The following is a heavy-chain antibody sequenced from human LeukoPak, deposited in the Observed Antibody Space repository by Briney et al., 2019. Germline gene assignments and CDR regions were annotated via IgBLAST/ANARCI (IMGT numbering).Heavy chain of an antibody. CDR1: GFTFSSYT. CDR2: ISGSSTTI. V-gene: IGHV3-48*04. J-gene: IGHJ4*02. D-gene: IGHD2-2*01. CDR3: ARDLGVVVVPAALDY. Sequence: GGSLRLSCAASGFTFSSYTMTWVRQAPGKGLEWVSYISGSSTTIYYADSVKGRFTISRDNAKNSLYLQMNSLRAEDTAAYYCARDLGVVVVPAALDYWGQGTLVTVSS.